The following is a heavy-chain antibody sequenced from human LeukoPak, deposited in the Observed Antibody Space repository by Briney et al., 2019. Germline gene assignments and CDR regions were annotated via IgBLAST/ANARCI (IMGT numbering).Heavy chain of an antibody. Sequence: GGSLRLSCTASGFTFGDYAMSWFRQAPGKGLEWVGFIRSKAYGGTTEYAASVKGRFTISRDDSKSIAYLQMNSLKTEDTAVYYCTRDALDTAMVHLYYGMDVWGQGTTVTVSS. CDR1: GFTFGDYA. CDR3: TRDALDTAMVHLYYGMDV. V-gene: IGHV3-49*03. CDR2: IRSKAYGGTT. J-gene: IGHJ6*02. D-gene: IGHD5-18*01.